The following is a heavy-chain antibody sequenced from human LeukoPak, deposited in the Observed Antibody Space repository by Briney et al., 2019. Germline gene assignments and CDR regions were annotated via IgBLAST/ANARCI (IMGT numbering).Heavy chain of an antibody. V-gene: IGHV1-46*03. CDR3: ARRLRGGGLLIQY. J-gene: IGHJ4*02. CDR1: GYTFTSYY. Sequence: ASVKVSCKASGYTFTSYYMHWVRQAPGQGLEWMGIINPLGGSTSYAQKFQGRVTTTTDTSTSTVYMELSSLRSEDTAVDYCARRLRGGGLLIQYWGEGTVVTVS. D-gene: IGHD3-10*01. CDR2: INPLGGST.